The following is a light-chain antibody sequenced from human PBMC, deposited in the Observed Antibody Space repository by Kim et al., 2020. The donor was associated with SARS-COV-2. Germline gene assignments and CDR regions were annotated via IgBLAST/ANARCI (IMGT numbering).Light chain of an antibody. Sequence: VTTPCTGSSSNIGAGYDVHWYQQLPGTAPKLLFYGNSNRPSGVPDRFSGSKSGTSASLAITGLQAEDEADYYCQSYDSSLSGSRVFGTGTKVTVL. CDR3: QSYDSSLSGSRV. CDR1: SSNIGAGYD. V-gene: IGLV1-40*01. J-gene: IGLJ1*01. CDR2: GNS.